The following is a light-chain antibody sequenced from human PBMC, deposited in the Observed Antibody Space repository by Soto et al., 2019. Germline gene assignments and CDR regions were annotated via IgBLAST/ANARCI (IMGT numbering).Light chain of an antibody. Sequence: QPVLTQSPSASASLGASVKLTCTLSSGHSSYAIAWHQQQPEKGPQYLMKLNSDGSHSKGDGIPDRFSGSSSGAERYLTISSLQSEDEADYYCQTWGTGPAVFGGGTKLTVL. J-gene: IGLJ7*01. CDR2: LNSDGSH. V-gene: IGLV4-69*01. CDR1: SGHSSYA. CDR3: QTWGTGPAV.